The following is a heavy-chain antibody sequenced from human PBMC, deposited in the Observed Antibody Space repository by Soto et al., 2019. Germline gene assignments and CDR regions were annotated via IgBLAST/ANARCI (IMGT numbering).Heavy chain of an antibody. CDR2: INPTSGGT. Sequence: QVQLVQSGAEVKTPGASLKVSCKASRYTFTGYYMHWVRQAPGQGLEWMGWINPTSGGTNYAQEFEGRVTMTRDTSIVTAYMELSRLGSDATAVYYCARVVGVAKYNWFDPWGQGTLVTVSS. V-gene: IGHV1-2*02. CDR3: ARVVGVAKYNWFDP. J-gene: IGHJ5*02. CDR1: RYTFTGYY. D-gene: IGHD3-3*01.